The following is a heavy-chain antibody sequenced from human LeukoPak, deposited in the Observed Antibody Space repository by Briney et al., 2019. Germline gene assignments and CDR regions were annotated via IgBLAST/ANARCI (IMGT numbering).Heavy chain of an antibody. Sequence: EASVKVSCTASGYTFTSYDINWVRQATGQGLEWMGWMNPNSGNTGYAQKFQGRVTMTRNTSISTAYMELSSLRSEDTAVYYCARRRLELLRDGFDIWGQETMVTVSS. CDR3: ARRRLELLRDGFDI. CDR2: MNPNSGNT. CDR1: GYTFTSYD. D-gene: IGHD1-7*01. J-gene: IGHJ3*02. V-gene: IGHV1-8*01.